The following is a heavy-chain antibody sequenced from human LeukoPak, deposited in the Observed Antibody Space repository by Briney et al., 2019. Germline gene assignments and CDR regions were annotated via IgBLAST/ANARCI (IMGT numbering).Heavy chain of an antibody. CDR1: GGSFSGYY. V-gene: IGHV4-34*01. Sequence: PSETLSLTCAVYGGSFSGYYWSWIRQPPGKGLEWIGEINHSGSTNYNPSLKSRVTISVDTSKNQFSLRLSSVTAADTAVYYCATSVYSSSLTRGHWFDPWGQGTLVTVSS. D-gene: IGHD6-13*01. CDR3: ATSVYSSSLTRGHWFDP. J-gene: IGHJ5*02. CDR2: INHSGST.